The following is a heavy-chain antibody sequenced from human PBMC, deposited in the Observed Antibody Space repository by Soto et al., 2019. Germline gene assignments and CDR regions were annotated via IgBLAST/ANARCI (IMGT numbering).Heavy chain of an antibody. CDR2: IIPIFGTA. Sequence: QVQLVQSGAEVKKPGSSVKVSCKASGGTFSSYAISWVRQAPGQGLEWMGGIIPIFGTANYAQKFQGRVTITADESTSTDYMELSSLRSEDTAVYYCARPHIAAGPYYYYGMDVWGQGTTVTVSS. J-gene: IGHJ6*02. V-gene: IGHV1-69*01. CDR1: GGTFSSYA. CDR3: ARPHIAAGPYYYYGMDV. D-gene: IGHD6-6*01.